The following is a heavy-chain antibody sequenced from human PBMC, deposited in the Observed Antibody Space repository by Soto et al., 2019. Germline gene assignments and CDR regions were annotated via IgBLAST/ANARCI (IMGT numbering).Heavy chain of an antibody. Sequence: EVQLVESGGGLVQPGGSLRLSCAASGFTFSSYSMNWVRQAPGKGLEWVSYISSSSSTIYYADSVKGRFTISRDNAKNSLYLQMNSLRAEDTAVYYCASLSGYDFWSGYTLFDYWGQGTLVTVSS. CDR3: ASLSGYDFWSGYTLFDY. CDR1: GFTFSSYS. J-gene: IGHJ4*02. CDR2: ISSSSSTI. V-gene: IGHV3-48*01. D-gene: IGHD3-3*01.